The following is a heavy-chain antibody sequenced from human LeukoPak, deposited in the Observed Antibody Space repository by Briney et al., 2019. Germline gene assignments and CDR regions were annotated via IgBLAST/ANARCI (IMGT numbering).Heavy chain of an antibody. CDR1: GYSFTSYW. Sequence: GESLKISCKGSGYSFTSYWIGWVRQMPGKGLEWMGIIYPGDSDTRYSPSFQGQVTISADKSISTAYLQWSSLKASDTAMYYCARSVVGYSYGYSWGTFDYWGQGTLVTVSS. D-gene: IGHD5-18*01. CDR2: IYPGDSDT. CDR3: ARSVVGYSYGYSWGTFDY. J-gene: IGHJ4*02. V-gene: IGHV5-51*01.